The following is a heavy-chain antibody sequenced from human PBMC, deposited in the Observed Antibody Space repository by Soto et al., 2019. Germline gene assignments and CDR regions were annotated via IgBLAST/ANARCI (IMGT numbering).Heavy chain of an antibody. CDR1: GFAVSSNY. Sequence: VQLVESGGGLVQPGGSLRLSCAASGFAVSSNYMSWVRQAPGKGLEWVSVIYSGGSAYYADSVKGRFTISRHNSNNTLYLQMSSLRTEDTAVYYCARAPYYFDYWGQGTLVTVSS. CDR2: IYSGGSA. CDR3: ARAPYYFDY. J-gene: IGHJ4*02. V-gene: IGHV3-53*04.